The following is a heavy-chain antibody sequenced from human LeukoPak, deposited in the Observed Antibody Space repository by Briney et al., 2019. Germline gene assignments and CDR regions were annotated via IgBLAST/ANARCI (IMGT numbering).Heavy chain of an antibody. CDR2: ISYSGTT. V-gene: IGHV4-39*02. Sequence: SETLSLTCTVSSASLSSSPYYWGWIRQSPGKGLEWIGSISYSGTTYYNPSLKSRVTIFVDTSKNHFSLKLSSVTAADTAVYYCAANSADYNTLGSSYKVWGQGTVVTVSS. CDR3: AANSADYNTLGSSYKV. CDR1: SASLSSSPYY. D-gene: IGHD3-10*01. J-gene: IGHJ4*02.